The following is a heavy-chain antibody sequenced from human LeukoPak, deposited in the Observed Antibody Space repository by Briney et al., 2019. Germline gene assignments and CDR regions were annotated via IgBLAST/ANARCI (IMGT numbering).Heavy chain of an antibody. V-gene: IGHV4-39*01. CDR2: IYYSGST. J-gene: IGHJ4*02. CDR1: GGSISSSSYY. Sequence: PSETLSLTCTVSGGSISSSSYYWGWIRQPPGKGLEWIGSIYYSGSTYYNPSLKSRVTISVDTSKNQFSLKLSSVTAADTAVYYCARVEIPTIGTFDYWGQGTLVTVSS. CDR3: ARVEIPTIGTFDY. D-gene: IGHD1-1*01.